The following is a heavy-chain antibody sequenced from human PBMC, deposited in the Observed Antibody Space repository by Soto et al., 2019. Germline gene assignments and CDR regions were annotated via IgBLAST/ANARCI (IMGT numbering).Heavy chain of an antibody. J-gene: IGHJ4*02. Sequence: GSLRLSCAASGFNFGVFGMHWVRQAPGKGLEWLSVLSYEGSEEYYADSVRGRFTISRDNSKNTLFLQMDSLRVDDTGVYYCALTRRSSLLEVAGPGFEYWGQGTLVTVSS. CDR2: LSYEGSEE. CDR3: ALTRRSSLLEVAGPGFEY. V-gene: IGHV3-30*03. D-gene: IGHD6-19*01. CDR1: GFNFGVFG.